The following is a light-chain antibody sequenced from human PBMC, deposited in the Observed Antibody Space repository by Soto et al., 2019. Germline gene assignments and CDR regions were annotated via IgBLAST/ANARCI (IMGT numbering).Light chain of an antibody. J-gene: IGLJ3*02. Sequence: NFMLTQPHSVSESPGKTVTISCTRSSGSIASNYVQWYQQRPGSSPTTVISEDNQRPSGVPDRFSGSIDSSSNSASLTISGLKTEHEAEYYCQSYDSNNHGVFGGGTKLTVL. V-gene: IGLV6-57*01. CDR3: QSYDSNNHGV. CDR1: SGSIASNY. CDR2: EDN.